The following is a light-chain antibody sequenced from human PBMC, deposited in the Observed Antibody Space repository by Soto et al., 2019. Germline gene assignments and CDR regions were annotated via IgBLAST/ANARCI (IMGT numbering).Light chain of an antibody. CDR1: STDIGGYNY. CDR2: EVT. J-gene: IGLJ2*01. V-gene: IGLV2-14*01. CDR3: SSYTSSNTVI. Sequence: QSALTQPASVSGSPGRSITISCTGTSTDIGGYNYVSWYQQHPSKAPKLIIYEVTYRPSGVSNRFSGSKSGNTASLTISGLQAEDEADYHCSSYTSSNTVIFGGGTKLTVL.